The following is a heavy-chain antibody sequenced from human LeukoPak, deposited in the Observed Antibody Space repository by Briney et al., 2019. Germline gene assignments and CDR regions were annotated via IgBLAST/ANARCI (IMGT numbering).Heavy chain of an antibody. CDR1: GYTFTSYG. V-gene: IGHV1-18*01. Sequence: GASVKVSCKASGYTFTSYGISWVRQAPGQGLEWMGWISAYNGNTNYAQKFQGWVTMTRDTSISTAYMELSSLRSEDTAVYYCATDRTITPFGGAFDIWGQGTMVTVSS. CDR3: ATDRTITPFGGAFDI. CDR2: ISAYNGNT. D-gene: IGHD3-16*01. J-gene: IGHJ3*02.